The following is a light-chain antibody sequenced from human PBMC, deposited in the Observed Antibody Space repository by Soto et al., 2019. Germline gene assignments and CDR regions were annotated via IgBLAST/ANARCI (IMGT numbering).Light chain of an antibody. CDR3: QQSYSTFSIT. J-gene: IGKJ5*01. Sequence: DIQMTQSPSSLSASVGDRVTITCRASQSISSYLNWYQQKPGKAPKLLIYAASSLQSGVPSRFSGSGSGTDFTHTISSLQPEDFATYYCQQSYSTFSITFGQGTRLEIK. CDR2: AAS. CDR1: QSISSY. V-gene: IGKV1-39*01.